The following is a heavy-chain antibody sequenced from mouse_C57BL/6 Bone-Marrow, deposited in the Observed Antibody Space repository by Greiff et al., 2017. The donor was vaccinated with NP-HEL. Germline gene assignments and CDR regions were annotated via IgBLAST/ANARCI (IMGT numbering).Heavy chain of an antibody. V-gene: IGHV5-4*01. CDR3: AREQGGPRYFDV. CDR1: GFTFSSYA. Sequence: EVKLVESGGGLVKPGGSLKLSCAASGFTFSSYAMSWVRQTPEKRLEWVATISDGGSYTYYPDNVKGRFTISRDNAKNNLYLQMSHMKSEDTAMYYCAREQGGPRYFDVWGTGTTVTVSS. CDR2: ISDGGSYT. J-gene: IGHJ1*03.